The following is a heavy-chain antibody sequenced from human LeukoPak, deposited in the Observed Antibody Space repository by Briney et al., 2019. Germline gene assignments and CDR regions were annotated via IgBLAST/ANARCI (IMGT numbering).Heavy chain of an antibody. D-gene: IGHD3-3*01. CDR1: GYAFTGYY. CDR3: AREAFWSAVPPDGSAFDI. J-gene: IGHJ3*02. CDR2: INPNSGGT. Sequence: GASVKVSCKASGYAFTGYYMHWVRQAPGQGLEWMGWINPNSGGTNYAQKFQGRVTMTRDTSISTAYMELSRLRSDDTAVYYCAREAFWSAVPPDGSAFDIWGQGTTVTVSS. V-gene: IGHV1-2*02.